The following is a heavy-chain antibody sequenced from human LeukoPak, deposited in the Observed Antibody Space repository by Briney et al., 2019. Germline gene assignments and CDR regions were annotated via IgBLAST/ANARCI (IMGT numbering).Heavy chain of an antibody. CDR1: GYSFTSYW. J-gene: IGHJ6*02. CDR3: ARRGKAVAGGYYYYGMDV. D-gene: IGHD6-19*01. CDR2: IYPGDSDT. Sequence: GESLKISCKGSGYSFTSYWIAWVRQMPGKGLEWMGIIYPGDSDTRYSPSFQGQVTISADKSISTAYLQWSSLKASDTAMYYCARRGKAVAGGYYYYGMDVWGQGTTVTVSS. V-gene: IGHV5-51*01.